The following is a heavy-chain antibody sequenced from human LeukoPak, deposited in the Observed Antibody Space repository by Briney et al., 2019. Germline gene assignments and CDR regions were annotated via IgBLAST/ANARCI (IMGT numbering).Heavy chain of an antibody. D-gene: IGHD3-10*01. J-gene: IGHJ3*02. CDR2: INPSGGST. V-gene: IGHV1-46*01. CDR3: ARGSHYYGSGSSDAFDI. CDR1: GYTFTSYY. Sequence: ASVKVSCKASGYTFTSYYMHWVRQAPGQGLEWMGIINPSGGSTSYAQKFQGRVTITRNTSISTAYMELSSLRSEDTAVYYCARGSHYYGSGSSDAFDIWGQGTMVTVSS.